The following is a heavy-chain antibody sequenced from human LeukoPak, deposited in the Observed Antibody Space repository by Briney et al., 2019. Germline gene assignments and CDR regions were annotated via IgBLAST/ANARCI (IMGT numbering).Heavy chain of an antibody. Sequence: QPGRSLRLSCAASGFTFSSYGMHWVRRAPGKGLEWVAVISYDGSNKYYADSVKGRFTISRDNSKNTLYLQMNSLRAEDTAVYYCAKDGGSGSPFDYWGQGTLVTVSS. CDR1: GFTFSSYG. CDR3: AKDGGSGSPFDY. CDR2: ISYDGSNK. J-gene: IGHJ4*02. D-gene: IGHD1-26*01. V-gene: IGHV3-30*18.